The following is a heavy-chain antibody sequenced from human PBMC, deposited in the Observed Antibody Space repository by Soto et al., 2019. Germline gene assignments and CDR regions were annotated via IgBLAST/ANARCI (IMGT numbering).Heavy chain of an antibody. V-gene: IGHV4-34*01. CDR1: GGSFSGYY. Sequence: QVQLQQWGAGLLKPSETLSLTCAVYGGSFSGYYWSWIRQPPGKGLEWIGEIDHSGGTNYNPSLKSRVTISVDTSKNQFSLQLSSVTAADTAVYFCARGGKQQLVRSQYLDLWGRGTLVTVSS. CDR2: IDHSGGT. J-gene: IGHJ2*01. D-gene: IGHD6-13*01. CDR3: ARGGKQQLVRSQYLDL.